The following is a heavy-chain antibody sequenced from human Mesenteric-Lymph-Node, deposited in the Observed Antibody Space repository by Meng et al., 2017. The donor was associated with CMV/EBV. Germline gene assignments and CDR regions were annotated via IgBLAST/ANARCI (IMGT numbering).Heavy chain of an antibody. D-gene: IGHD5-12*01. V-gene: IGHV4-38-2*02. CDR2: IYHSGST. CDR1: GSSISSPYF. Sequence: GPLRLSCTVSGSSISSPYFWGWTRQPPGKGLEWIGNIYHSGSTHYNPSLKRRVTISVDTSKNQFSLKLSSVTAADTAVYYCARQIRISGYDRVTPDVSDYWGQGTLVTVSS. J-gene: IGHJ4*02. CDR3: ARQIRISGYDRVTPDVSDY.